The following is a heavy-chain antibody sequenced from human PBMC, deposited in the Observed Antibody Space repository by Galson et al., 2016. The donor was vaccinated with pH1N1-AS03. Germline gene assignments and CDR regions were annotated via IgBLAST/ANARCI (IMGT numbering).Heavy chain of an antibody. D-gene: IGHD2-2*01. CDR2: INTDSGVT. J-gene: IGHJ6*02. V-gene: IGHV1-2*04. CDR1: GYIFTKYG. CDR3: ARDPRGPCTSATCPTTYYFGMDV. Sequence: SVKVSCKAPGYIFTKYGISWVRQAPGQGLEWMGWINTDSGVTNYAQKFEAWVTMTRDTSVNTAYMELYGLKSDDTAVYYCARDPRGPCTSATCPTTYYFGMDVWGQGTTVTVSS.